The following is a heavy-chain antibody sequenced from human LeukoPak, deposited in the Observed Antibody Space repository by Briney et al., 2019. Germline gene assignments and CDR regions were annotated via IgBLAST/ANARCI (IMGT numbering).Heavy chain of an antibody. Sequence: SQTLSLTCTVSGGSISSGDYYWSWIRQPPGKGLERIGYIYYSGSTYYNPSLKSRVTISVDTSKNQFSLKLSSVTAADTAVYYCARAHYYDSSLLDYWGQGTLVTVSS. CDR1: GGSISSGDYY. V-gene: IGHV4-30-4*01. CDR2: IYYSGST. CDR3: ARAHYYDSSLLDY. J-gene: IGHJ4*02. D-gene: IGHD3-22*01.